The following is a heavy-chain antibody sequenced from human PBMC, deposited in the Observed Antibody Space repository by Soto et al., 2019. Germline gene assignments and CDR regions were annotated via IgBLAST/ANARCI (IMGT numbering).Heavy chain of an antibody. Sequence: QVQLQESGPGLVKPSETLSLTCTVSGGSINNHYWSWIRQPPGKGLEWIGYIYYTGSTNYNPPLKSRVTRSVDTSKNQFSLNLTSLTAADTAIYYCARSNWYSEYWGQGTLVTVSS. D-gene: IGHD7-27*01. CDR3: ARSNWYSEY. CDR1: GGSINNHY. J-gene: IGHJ4*02. V-gene: IGHV4-59*11. CDR2: IYYTGST.